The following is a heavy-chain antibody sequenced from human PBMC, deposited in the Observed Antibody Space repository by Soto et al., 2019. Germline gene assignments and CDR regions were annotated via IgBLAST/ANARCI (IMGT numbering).Heavy chain of an antibody. CDR1: GYSISSGYY. CDR3: ARDTYTYYYYYGMDV. Sequence: SETLSLTCAVSGYSISSGYYWGWIRQPPGKGLEWIGSIYHSGSTYYNPSLKSRVTRSVDTSKNQFSLKLSSVTAADTAVYYCARDTYTYYYYYGMDVWGQGTTVTVSS. J-gene: IGHJ6*02. V-gene: IGHV4-38-2*02. CDR2: IYHSGST.